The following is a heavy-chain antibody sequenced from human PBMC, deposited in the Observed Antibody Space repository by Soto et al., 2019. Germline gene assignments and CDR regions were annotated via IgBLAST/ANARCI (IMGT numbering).Heavy chain of an antibody. V-gene: IGHV3-7*03. J-gene: IGHJ4*02. CDR2: IKEDGSEK. Sequence: GGSLRLSCAASGFSFSSSWMNWVRQAPGKGLEWVADIKEDGSEKYYVDSLKGRFTISRDNAKNSLYLQMNSLRAEDTAVYYCATGDYYERRFDSWGQGTLVTVPS. CDR1: GFSFSSSW. D-gene: IGHD3-22*01. CDR3: ATGDYYERRFDS.